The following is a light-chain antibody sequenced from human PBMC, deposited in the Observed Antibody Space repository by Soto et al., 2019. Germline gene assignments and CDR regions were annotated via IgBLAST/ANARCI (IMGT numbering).Light chain of an antibody. CDR3: QQHGSSPPSWT. Sequence: ETVLTQSPGTLSLSPGERATLFCRASQSVSSSYLAWYQQKPGQAPRLLIYGASSRATGIPDRFSGSGSGTDFNLTISRLEPEDFAVYYCQQHGSSPPSWTFGQGTKVEIK. CDR2: GAS. V-gene: IGKV3-20*01. CDR1: QSVSSSY. J-gene: IGKJ1*01.